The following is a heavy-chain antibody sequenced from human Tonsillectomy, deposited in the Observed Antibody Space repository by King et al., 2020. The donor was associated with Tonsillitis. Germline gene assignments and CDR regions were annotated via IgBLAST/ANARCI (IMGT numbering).Heavy chain of an antibody. CDR3: ARDLPAESEQVYSYGMDV. CDR2: VSYNGNIK. CDR1: GFIFRSFA. J-gene: IGHJ6*02. Sequence: VQLVQSGGGVVQPGRSLRFSCATSGFIFRSFAMHWVRQAPGKGLEWVARVSYNGNIKYYADSVQGRFTISRDNFKNMLYLQMDSLRPEDTAIYYCARDLPAESEQVYSYGMDVWGQGSTVTVSS. V-gene: IGHV3-30-3*01. D-gene: IGHD2-21*01.